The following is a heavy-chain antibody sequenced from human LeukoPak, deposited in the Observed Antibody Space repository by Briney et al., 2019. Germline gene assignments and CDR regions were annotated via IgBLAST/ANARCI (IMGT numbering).Heavy chain of an antibody. CDR2: ISSSSRYI. CDR1: GFTFSTYS. CDR3: ARDKGYDSSGYYYGHAFDI. V-gene: IGHV3-21*01. J-gene: IGHJ3*02. Sequence: GGSLRLSCSASGFTFSTYSMNWVRQAPGKGLEWVSSISSSSRYIYYADSVKGRFTISRDNAKNSLYLQMKSLRAEDTAVYYCARDKGYDSSGYYYGHAFDIWGQGTMVTVSS. D-gene: IGHD3-22*01.